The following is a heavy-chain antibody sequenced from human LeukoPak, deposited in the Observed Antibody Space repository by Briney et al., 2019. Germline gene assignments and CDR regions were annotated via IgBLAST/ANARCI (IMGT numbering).Heavy chain of an antibody. Sequence: PGGSLRLSCAASGFTFSSYSMNWVRQAPGKGLEWVSSISSSSSYIYYADSMKGRFTISRDNAKNSLYLQMNSLRAEDTAVYYCAELGITMIGDVWGKGTTVTISS. J-gene: IGHJ6*04. CDR3: AELGITMIGDV. CDR2: ISSSSSYI. CDR1: GFTFSSYS. D-gene: IGHD3-10*02. V-gene: IGHV3-21*01.